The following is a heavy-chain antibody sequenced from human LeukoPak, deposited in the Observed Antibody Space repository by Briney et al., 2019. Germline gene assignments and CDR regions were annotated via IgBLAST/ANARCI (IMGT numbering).Heavy chain of an antibody. CDR3: ARGWLAETTVVTPYNY. J-gene: IGHJ4*02. V-gene: IGHV1-69*13. CDR1: GGTFISYA. CDR2: IIPIFGTA. Sequence: SVKVSCKASGGTFISYAISWVRQAPGQGLEWMGGIIPIFGTANYAQKFQGRVTITAVESMSTAYMELSSLRSEDTAVYYCARGWLAETTVVTPYNYWGQGTLVTVSS. D-gene: IGHD4-23*01.